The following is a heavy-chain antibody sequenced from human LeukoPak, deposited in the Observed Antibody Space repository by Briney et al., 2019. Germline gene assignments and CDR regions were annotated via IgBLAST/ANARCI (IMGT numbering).Heavy chain of an antibody. V-gene: IGHV3-21*01. CDR3: ARALRLRRTDGSGSYFGAYYYYYMDV. D-gene: IGHD3-10*01. Sequence: GGSLRLSCAASGFTFSSYSMNWVRQAPGKGLEWVSSISSSSSYIYYADSVKGRFTISRDNAKNSLYLQMNSLRAEDTAVYYCARALRLRRTDGSGSYFGAYYYYYMDVWGKGTTVTVSS. CDR2: ISSSSSYI. J-gene: IGHJ6*03. CDR1: GFTFSSYS.